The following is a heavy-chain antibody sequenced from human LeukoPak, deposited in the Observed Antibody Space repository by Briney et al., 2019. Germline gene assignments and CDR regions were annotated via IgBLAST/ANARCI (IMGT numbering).Heavy chain of an antibody. D-gene: IGHD6-13*01. J-gene: IGHJ4*02. CDR2: IKQDGSEK. CDR3: ARVHRHSSSWYFFTRYFDY. Sequence: GGSLRLSCAASGFTFSSYWMNWVRQAPGKGLEWVANIKQDGSEKYYVDSVKGRFTISRDNAKNSLYLQMNSLRAEDTAVYYCARVHRHSSSWYFFTRYFDYWGQGTLVTVSS. V-gene: IGHV3-7*01. CDR1: GFTFSSYW.